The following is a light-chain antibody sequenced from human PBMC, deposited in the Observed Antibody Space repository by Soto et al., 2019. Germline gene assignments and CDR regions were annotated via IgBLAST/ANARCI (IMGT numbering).Light chain of an antibody. J-gene: IGKJ5*01. CDR2: DVS. V-gene: IGKV1-13*02. CDR1: QDIRGA. CDR3: QQFNTYPIT. Sequence: AIQLTQSPSSLSASVGDRVTITCRASQDIRGALAWFQQKPGKHPKLLIFDVSSLQSGVQSRFSCRSSGTDLTLTISSLQPEDFASYYCQQFNTYPITFAEGTRLEIK.